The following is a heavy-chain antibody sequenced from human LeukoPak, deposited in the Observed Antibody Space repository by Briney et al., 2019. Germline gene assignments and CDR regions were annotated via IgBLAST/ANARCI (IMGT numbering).Heavy chain of an antibody. D-gene: IGHD4-23*01. V-gene: IGHV3-23*01. J-gene: IGHJ4*02. CDR1: GFTFSTYA. CDR2: ISGSGGST. CDR3: AKEDYGGNHRFDY. Sequence: GASLRLSCAASGFTFSTYAMSWVRQAPGKGLEWVSAISGSGGSTYYADSVKGRFTISRDNSKNTLYLQMNSLRADDTAVYYCAKEDYGGNHRFDYRGQGTLVTVSS.